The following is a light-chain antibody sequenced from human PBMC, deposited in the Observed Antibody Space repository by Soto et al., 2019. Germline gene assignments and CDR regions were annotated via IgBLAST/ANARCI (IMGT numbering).Light chain of an antibody. CDR1: QSVTTSY. Sequence: EIVLTQSPGTLSLSPGERATLSCRASQSVTTSYLAWYQHKPGQAPRLLIYGASRRATSIPDRFSGGGSGADFTLTISRLEPEDFAVYYCQQYGSSPFTFGGGTKV. J-gene: IGKJ4*01. CDR3: QQYGSSPFT. V-gene: IGKV3-20*01. CDR2: GAS.